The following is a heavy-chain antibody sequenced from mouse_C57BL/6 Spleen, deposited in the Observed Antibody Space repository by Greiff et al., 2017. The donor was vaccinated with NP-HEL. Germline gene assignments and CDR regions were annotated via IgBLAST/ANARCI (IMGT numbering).Heavy chain of an antibody. D-gene: IGHD2-3*01. Sequence: QVQLQQSGAELVRPGTSVKLSCKASGYTFTSYWMHWVKQRPGQGLEWIGVIDPSDSYTNYNQKFKGKATLTVDTSSSTAYMQLSSLTSEDSAVYYCAHYDGYWGQGTTLTVSS. CDR2: IDPSDSYT. CDR3: AHYDGY. J-gene: IGHJ2*01. V-gene: IGHV1-59*01. CDR1: GYTFTSYW.